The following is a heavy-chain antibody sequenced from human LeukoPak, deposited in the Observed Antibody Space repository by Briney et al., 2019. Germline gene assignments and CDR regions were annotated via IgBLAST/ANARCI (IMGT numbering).Heavy chain of an antibody. CDR3: AKTAADN. Sequence: GGSLRLSCAASGFTFSNAWTSWVRQAPGKGLEWVGRIKSKTGGGTTDYAAPVKGRFTISRNDSKNTLYLQMNSLKTEDTAVYYCAKTAADNWGQGTLVTVSS. CDR2: IKSKTGGGTT. CDR1: GFTFSNAW. D-gene: IGHD6-13*01. J-gene: IGHJ4*02. V-gene: IGHV3-15*01.